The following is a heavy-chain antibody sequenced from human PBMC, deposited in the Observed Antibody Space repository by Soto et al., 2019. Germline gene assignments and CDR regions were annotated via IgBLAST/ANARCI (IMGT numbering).Heavy chain of an antibody. J-gene: IGHJ4*02. Sequence: SETLSLTCTVSGGSISGHSWIWIRQPAGRGLEWIGHIYPSGSTSYNPSLRSRVTMSLDTSTNQIFLNLTSVTAADTAVFYCVRGRLYRVYDMWGPGTLVTVSS. CDR1: GGSISGHS. V-gene: IGHV4-4*07. D-gene: IGHD5-12*01. CDR2: IYPSGST. CDR3: VRGRLYRVYDM.